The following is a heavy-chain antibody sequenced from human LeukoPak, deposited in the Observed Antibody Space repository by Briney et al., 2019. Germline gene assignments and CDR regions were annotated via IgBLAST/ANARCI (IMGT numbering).Heavy chain of an antibody. CDR3: ARSSGFWTSRYYYGMDV. D-gene: IGHD3/OR15-3a*01. V-gene: IGHV4-34*01. CDR1: GGSFSGYY. J-gene: IGHJ6*02. CDR2: INHSGST. Sequence: LSLTXAVYGGSFSGYYWSWIRQPPGKGLEWIGEINHSGSTNYNPSLRSRVTISVDTSKNQFSLKLSSVTAADTAVYYCARSSGFWTSRYYYGMDVWGQGTTVTVSS.